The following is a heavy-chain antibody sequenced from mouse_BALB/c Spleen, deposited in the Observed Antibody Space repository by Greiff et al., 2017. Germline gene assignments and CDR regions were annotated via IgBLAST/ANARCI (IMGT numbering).Heavy chain of an antibody. Sequence: VVKPGASVKMSCKASGYTFTDYYMTWVKQSHGKSLEWIGDINPNNGDTFYNQKFKGKATLTVDKSSSTAYMQLNSLTSEDSAVYYCARPYYGTSWFAYWGQGTLVTVSA. J-gene: IGHJ3*01. CDR2: INPNNGDT. D-gene: IGHD2-10*01. CDR1: GYTFTDYY. V-gene: IGHV1-26*01. CDR3: ARPYYGTSWFAY.